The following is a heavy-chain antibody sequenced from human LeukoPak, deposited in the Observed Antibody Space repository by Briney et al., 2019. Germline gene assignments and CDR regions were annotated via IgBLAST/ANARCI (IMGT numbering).Heavy chain of an antibody. V-gene: IGHV3-30*18. CDR3: AKCDTYGLEGGFDY. CDR2: ISYDGSNK. CDR1: GFTFSSYG. D-gene: IGHD5-18*01. Sequence: GGSLRLSCAASGFTFSSYGMHWFAKAPGTGLEWVAVISYDGSNKYYADSVKGRFTISRDNSKNTLYLQMNSLRAEDTAVYYCAKCDTYGLEGGFDYWGQGTLVTVSS. J-gene: IGHJ4*02.